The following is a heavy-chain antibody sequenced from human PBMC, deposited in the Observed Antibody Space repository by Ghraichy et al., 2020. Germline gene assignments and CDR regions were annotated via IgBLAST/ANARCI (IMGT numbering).Heavy chain of an antibody. CDR3: ATAGLRLAFYMDV. V-gene: IGHV3-15*01. CDR1: GFTFSNVW. Sequence: GGSLRLSCAASGFTFSNVWMSWVRQTPGKGLEWVGRIKRNIDGGTTDYAAPVKGRFTISSDDSETTLYLQMNSLKTEDKAVYYCATAGLRLAFYMDVWGKGTTVTVSS. J-gene: IGHJ6*03. CDR2: IKRNIDGGTT. D-gene: IGHD3/OR15-3a*01.